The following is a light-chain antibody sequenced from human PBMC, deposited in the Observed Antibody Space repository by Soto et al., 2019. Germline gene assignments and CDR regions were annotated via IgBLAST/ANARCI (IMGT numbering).Light chain of an antibody. CDR3: QQYNSYPVT. V-gene: IGKV1-16*02. J-gene: IGKJ5*01. CDR1: HAINNY. Sequence: DIPMTQSPSSLSASVGDRVNITCRASHAINNYVAWFQQKPGKAPKSLIYAASRLRSGVPSKFSGSGSGTDFTLTISNLQPDDFATYYCQQYNSYPVTFGQGTRLEI. CDR2: AAS.